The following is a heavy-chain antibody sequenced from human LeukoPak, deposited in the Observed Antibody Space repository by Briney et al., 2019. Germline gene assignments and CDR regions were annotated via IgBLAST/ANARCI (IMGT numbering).Heavy chain of an antibody. D-gene: IGHD3-10*01. CDR2: IFYTGRP. CDR3: TRAPRGAVYYYGLDV. J-gene: IGHJ6*02. V-gene: IGHV4-59*08. CDR1: GDSISTDY. Sequence: SETLSLTCTVSGDSISTDYWNWIRRPPGKGLEWIGCIFYTGRPSYNPSLKSRVTISLDESKNQFSLNLSSVTAADTAVYYCTRAPRGAVYYYGLDVWGPGTTVTVSS.